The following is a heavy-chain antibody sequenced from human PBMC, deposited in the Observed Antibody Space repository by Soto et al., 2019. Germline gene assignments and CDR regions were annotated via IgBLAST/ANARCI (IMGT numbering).Heavy chain of an antibody. CDR1: RFTFSRYA. V-gene: IGHV3-23*01. CDR3: AKEGGSSSHYYYYYMDV. CDR2: ISGSGDST. Sequence: EVQLLESGGGLVQPGGSLRLSCAASRFTFSRYAMSWVRQAPGKGLEWVSVISGSGDSTYYADSVKGRFTISRDNSKNTLDLQMNSLRAEDTAVYYCAKEGGSSSHYYYYYMDVLGKGTSVTVSS. J-gene: IGHJ6*03. D-gene: IGHD3-10*01.